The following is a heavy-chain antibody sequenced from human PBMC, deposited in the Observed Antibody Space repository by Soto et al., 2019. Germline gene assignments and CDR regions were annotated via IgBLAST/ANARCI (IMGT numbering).Heavy chain of an antibody. Sequence: GGSLRLSCAASGFTFSSYGMHWVRQAPGKGLEWVAVIWYDGSNKYYADSVKGRFTISRDNSKNTLYLQMNSLRAEDTAVYYCARVDGSARNYFDYWGQGTLVTVSS. CDR1: GFTFSSYG. CDR3: ARVDGSARNYFDY. CDR2: IWYDGSNK. J-gene: IGHJ4*02. V-gene: IGHV3-33*01. D-gene: IGHD3-9*01.